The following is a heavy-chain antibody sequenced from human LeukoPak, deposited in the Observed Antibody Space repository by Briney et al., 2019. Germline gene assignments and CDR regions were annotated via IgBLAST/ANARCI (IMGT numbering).Heavy chain of an antibody. CDR3: ARVEGMAAAGHAFDI. V-gene: IGHV4-4*02. CDR2: IYHSGST. CDR1: GGSISSSNW. J-gene: IGHJ3*02. Sequence: PSETLSLTCAVSGGSISSSNWWSWVRQPPGKGLEWIGEIYHSGSTKYNPSLKSRVTMSVDKSKNQFSLKLRFVTAADTAVYYCARVEGMAAAGHAFDIWGRGTMVTVSS. D-gene: IGHD6-13*01.